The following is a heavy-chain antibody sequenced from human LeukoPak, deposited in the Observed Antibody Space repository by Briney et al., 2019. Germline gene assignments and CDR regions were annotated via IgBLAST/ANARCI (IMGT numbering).Heavy chain of an antibody. CDR2: ISGSGGST. V-gene: IGHV3-23*01. CDR1: GFTFSSYA. D-gene: IGHD6-13*01. Sequence: GGSLRLSCAASGFTFSSYAMSWVRQAPGKGLEWVSAISGSGGSTYYADSVKGRFTISRDNSKNTLFLQMNSLRAEDTAVYYCARGGPAAGRFDYWGQGTLVTVSS. J-gene: IGHJ4*02. CDR3: ARGGPAAGRFDY.